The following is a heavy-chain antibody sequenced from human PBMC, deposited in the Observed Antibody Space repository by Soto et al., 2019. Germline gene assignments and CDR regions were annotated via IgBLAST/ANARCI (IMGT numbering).Heavy chain of an antibody. Sequence: SLRLSCAASGFTFSSYWMSWVRQAPGKGLEWVSGISGSGGSTYYADTVKGRFTISRDNSKNTLHVQMNSLRVEDTAVYYCARVRGARVLPSGYFDLWGRGTLVTVSS. CDR2: ISGSGGST. J-gene: IGHJ2*01. V-gene: IGHV3-23*01. CDR1: GFTFSSYW. CDR3: ARVRGARVLPSGYFDL. D-gene: IGHD1-1*01.